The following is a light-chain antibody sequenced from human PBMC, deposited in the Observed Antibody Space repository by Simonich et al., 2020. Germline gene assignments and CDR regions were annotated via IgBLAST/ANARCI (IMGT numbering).Light chain of an antibody. Sequence: QSALTQPRSVSGSPGQSITISCTGTSSDVGGYNYVSWYQQHPGKAPKLMIYDVSNRPSGGSNRFSGSKSGNTASLTISGLQAEDEADYYCSSYTSSSTLVFGGGTKLTVL. V-gene: IGLV2-14*03. CDR2: DVS. J-gene: IGLJ2*01. CDR1: SSDVGGYNY. CDR3: SSYTSSSTLV.